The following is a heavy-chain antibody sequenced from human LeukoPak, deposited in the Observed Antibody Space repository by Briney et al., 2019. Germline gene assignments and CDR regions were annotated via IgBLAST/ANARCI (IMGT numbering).Heavy chain of an antibody. CDR1: GYTFTGYY. Sequence: ASVTVSCKASGYTFTGYYMHWVRQAPGQGLEWMGWINPNSGGTNYAQKFQGRVTMTRDTSISTAYMELSRLRSDDTAVYYCARDGYNYYYFDYWGQGTLVTVSS. J-gene: IGHJ4*02. V-gene: IGHV1-2*02. D-gene: IGHD5-24*01. CDR2: INPNSGGT. CDR3: ARDGYNYYYFDY.